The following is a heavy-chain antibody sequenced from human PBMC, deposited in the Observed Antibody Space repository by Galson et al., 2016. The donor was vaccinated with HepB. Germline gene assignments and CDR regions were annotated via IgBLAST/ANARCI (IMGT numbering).Heavy chain of an antibody. CDR1: GFSLSTGGVA. D-gene: IGHD2-2*02. CDR2: IYWHGEK. J-gene: IGHJ3*02. CDR3: ARRRYCSSAACYKNTFDI. V-gene: IGHV2-5*01. Sequence: PALVIPTPTLTLTCTFSGFSLSTGGVAVGWIRQPPGKALEWLAMIYWHGEKYYSQFLKRRPTTTEDTSTNQVVLTMTNLDPADTGTYYCARRRYCSSAACYKNTFDIWGQGTMVTVSS.